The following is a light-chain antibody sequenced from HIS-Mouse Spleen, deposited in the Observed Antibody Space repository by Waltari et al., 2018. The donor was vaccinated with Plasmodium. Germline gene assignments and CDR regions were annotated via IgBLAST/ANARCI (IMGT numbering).Light chain of an antibody. V-gene: IGKV1-5*03. J-gene: IGKJ4*01. CDR3: QQYKSLLT. CDR1: QSISSW. Sequence: DIQMTQSPSTLSASVGDRVTITCRASQSISSWLAWYQQKPGKAPKLLIYKASSLESGVPSRFSGSGSGTEFTLTISSLQPDDFATYYGQQYKSLLTFGGGTKVEIK. CDR2: KAS.